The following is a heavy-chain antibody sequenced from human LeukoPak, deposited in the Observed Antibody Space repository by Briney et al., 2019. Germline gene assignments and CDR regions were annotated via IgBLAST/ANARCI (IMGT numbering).Heavy chain of an antibody. Sequence: GGSLRLSCAASGFTFSSYGMHWVRQAPGKGLEWVAVISYDGSNKYYADSVKGRSTISRDNSKNTLYLQMNSLRAEDTAVYYCAKLGTLNYYDSSGNDYWGQGTLVTVSS. CDR1: GFTFSSYG. J-gene: IGHJ4*02. CDR3: AKLGTLNYYDSSGNDY. V-gene: IGHV3-30*18. CDR2: ISYDGSNK. D-gene: IGHD3-22*01.